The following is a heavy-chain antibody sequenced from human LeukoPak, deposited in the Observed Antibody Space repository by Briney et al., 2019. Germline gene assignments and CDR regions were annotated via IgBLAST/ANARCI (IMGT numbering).Heavy chain of an antibody. CDR3: ARERGTYYYDSSGYYYGSYYYYGMDV. J-gene: IGHJ6*02. CDR2: MNPNSGNT. V-gene: IGHV1-8*01. Sequence: ASVKVSCKASGYTFTSYDINWVRQATGQGLEWMGWMNPNSGNTGYAQKFQGRVTMTRNTSISTAYMELSSLRSEDTAMYYCARERGTYYYDSSGYYYGSYYYYGMDVWGQGTTVTVSS. D-gene: IGHD3-22*01. CDR1: GYTFTSYD.